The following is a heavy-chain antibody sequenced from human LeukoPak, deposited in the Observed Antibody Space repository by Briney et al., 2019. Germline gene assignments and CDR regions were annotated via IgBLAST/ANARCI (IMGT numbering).Heavy chain of an antibody. CDR1: GFTFSDYY. V-gene: IGHV3-11*01. CDR3: ARERRTTQLDPWDY. CDR2: ITNRGDTV. J-gene: IGHJ4*02. Sequence: GGSLRLSCAASGFTFSDYYMTWVRQAPGKGLEWLSYITNRGDTVFYADSVKGRFTVSRDNAKRSLYLQIESLRDDDTAVYYCARERRTTQLDPWDYWGQGTLVTVSS. D-gene: IGHD1-7*01.